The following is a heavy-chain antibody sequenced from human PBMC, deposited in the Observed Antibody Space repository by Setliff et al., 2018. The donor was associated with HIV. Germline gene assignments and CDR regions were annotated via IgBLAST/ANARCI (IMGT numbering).Heavy chain of an antibody. CDR1: GYTFTSYY. Sequence: KVSCKASGYTFTSYYMHWVRQAPGQGLEWMGIINPSGGSASYAQKFQGRVTMTRDTSTSTVYMELSSLRSEDTAVYYCARRGGYSYATDAFDIWGQGTMVTVSS. CDR2: INPSGGSA. J-gene: IGHJ3*02. D-gene: IGHD5-18*01. V-gene: IGHV1-46*01. CDR3: ARRGGYSYATDAFDI.